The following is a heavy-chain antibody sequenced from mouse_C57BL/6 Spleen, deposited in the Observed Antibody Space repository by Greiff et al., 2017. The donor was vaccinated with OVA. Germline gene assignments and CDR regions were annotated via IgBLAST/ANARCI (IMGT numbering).Heavy chain of an antibody. CDR2: IRNKANGYTT. V-gene: IGHV7-3*01. J-gene: IGHJ2*01. D-gene: IGHD1-1*01. Sequence: EVMLVESGGGLVQPGGSLSLSCAASGFTFTDYYMSWVRQPPGKALEWLGFIRNKANGYTTEYSASVKGRFTISRDNSQSILYLQMNALRAEDSATYYCASFSSYYFDYWGQGTTLTVSS. CDR1: GFTFTDYY. CDR3: ASFSSYYFDY.